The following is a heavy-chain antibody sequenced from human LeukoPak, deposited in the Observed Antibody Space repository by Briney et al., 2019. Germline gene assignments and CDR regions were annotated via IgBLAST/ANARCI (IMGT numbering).Heavy chain of an antibody. J-gene: IGHJ5*02. V-gene: IGHV1-18*01. Sequence: GASVKVSCKASGYTFTSYGISWVRQAPGQGFEWMGWISAYNGNTNYAQKLQGRVTMTTGTSTSTAYMELRSLRSDDTAVYYCARIRGYSGYDWGNWFDPWGQGTLVTVSS. CDR1: GYTFTSYG. CDR3: ARIRGYSGYDWGNWFDP. D-gene: IGHD5-12*01. CDR2: ISAYNGNT.